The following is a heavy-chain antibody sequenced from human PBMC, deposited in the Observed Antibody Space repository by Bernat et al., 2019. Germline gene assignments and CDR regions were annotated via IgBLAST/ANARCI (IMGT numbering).Heavy chain of an antibody. CDR2: IIPIFGTA. CDR1: GGTFSSYA. V-gene: IGHV1-69*01. Sequence: GSSVKVSCKASGGTFSSYAISWVRQAPGQGLEWMGGIIPIFGTANYAQKFQGRVTITADESTSTAYMELSSLRSEDTAVYYCARNYYGTDGYYYYMDVWGKGTTVTVSS. CDR3: ARNYYGTDGYYYYMDV. D-gene: IGHD3-10*01. J-gene: IGHJ6*03.